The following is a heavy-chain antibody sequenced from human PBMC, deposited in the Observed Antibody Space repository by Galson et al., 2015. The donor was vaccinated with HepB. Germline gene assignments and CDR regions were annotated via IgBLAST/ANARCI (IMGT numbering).Heavy chain of an antibody. J-gene: IGHJ6*03. V-gene: IGHV3-23*01. CDR3: AKAGIAIPGASSYHMDA. D-gene: IGHD6-13*01. Sequence: SLRLSCAASGFTFSSYAMTWVRQAPGKGLEWVSGISGSGGRTYHADSVKGRFTISRDNSKNTLYLQMNSLRVEDTAVYYCAKAGIAIPGASSYHMDAWGKGTTVTVSS. CDR1: GFTFSSYA. CDR2: ISGSGGRT.